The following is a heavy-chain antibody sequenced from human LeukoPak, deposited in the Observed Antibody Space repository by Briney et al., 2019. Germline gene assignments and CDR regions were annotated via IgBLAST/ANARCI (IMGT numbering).Heavy chain of an antibody. Sequence: ASVKVSCKASGYTFTSYDINWVRQATGQGLEWMGWMNPNSGNTGYAQKFQGRVTMTRNTSISTAYMELSSLRSEDTAVYYCARGPYTYDFWSGYLVDYYYGMGVWGQGTTVTVSS. CDR2: MNPNSGNT. J-gene: IGHJ6*02. D-gene: IGHD3-3*01. V-gene: IGHV1-8*01. CDR3: ARGPYTYDFWSGYLVDYYYGMGV. CDR1: GYTFTSYD.